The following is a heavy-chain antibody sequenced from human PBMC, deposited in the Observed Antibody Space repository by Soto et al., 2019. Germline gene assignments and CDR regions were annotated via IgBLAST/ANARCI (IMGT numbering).Heavy chain of an antibody. CDR2: IYPDDSDS. CDR1: GYKFTTYW. J-gene: IGHJ4*02. Sequence: PGESLKISCKGSGYKFTTYWIGWVRQMPGKGLEWMAIIYPDDSDSRYSPSFQGQVTISADKSISTAYLQWSSLKASDTAIYYCASLGMVTATRGYWGQGTLVTVSS. CDR3: ASLGMVTATRGY. V-gene: IGHV5-51*01. D-gene: IGHD2-21*02.